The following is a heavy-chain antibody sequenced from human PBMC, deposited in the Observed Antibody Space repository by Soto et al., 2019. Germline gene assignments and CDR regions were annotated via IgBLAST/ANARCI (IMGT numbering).Heavy chain of an antibody. V-gene: IGHV1-8*01. J-gene: IGHJ4*02. CDR1: GYTFSTYD. CDR3: ASWAGYSK. CDR2: VSPNSGNT. Sequence: QVQLVQSGSEVRKPGASVKVSCKASGYTFSTYDINWLRQAPGQGPEWMGRVSPNSGNTGYAQKFQGRLTMTRDTSINTAYMELSSLPSEDTAVYYCASWAGYSKWGQGTLVTVSS. D-gene: IGHD3-9*01.